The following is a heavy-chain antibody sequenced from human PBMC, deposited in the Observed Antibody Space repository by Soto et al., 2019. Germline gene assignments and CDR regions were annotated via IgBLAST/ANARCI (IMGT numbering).Heavy chain of an antibody. J-gene: IGHJ4*02. D-gene: IGHD6-19*01. CDR3: ARWGSSGSGAYYFDY. CDR2: IIPIFGTA. Sequence: SVKVSCKASGGTFSSYAISWVRQAPGQGLEWMGGIIPIFGTANYAQKFQGRVTITADESTSTAYMELSSLRSEDTAVYYCARWGSSGSGAYYFDYWGQGTLVTVSS. CDR1: GGTFSSYA. V-gene: IGHV1-69*13.